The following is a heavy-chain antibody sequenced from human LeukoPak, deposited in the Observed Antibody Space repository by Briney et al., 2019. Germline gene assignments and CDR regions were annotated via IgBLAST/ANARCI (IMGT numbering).Heavy chain of an antibody. CDR3: AREGVLEGATLFDY. Sequence: SETLSLTCTVSGDSISSSTDYWAWIRQPPGKGLEWIESIYYGGSTYYNPSLKSRVTISVDTSKNQFSLKLSSVTAADTAVYYCAREGVLEGATLFDYWGQGTLVTVSS. CDR2: IYYGGST. J-gene: IGHJ4*02. V-gene: IGHV4-39*02. D-gene: IGHD1-26*01. CDR1: GDSISSSTDY.